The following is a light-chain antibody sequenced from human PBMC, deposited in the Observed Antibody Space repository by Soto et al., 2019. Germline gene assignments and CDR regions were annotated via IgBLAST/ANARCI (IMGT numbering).Light chain of an antibody. Sequence: EILMTQSPATLSVSPGEGLTLSCRASQSISRTLAWYQQRPGQAPRLHLYGASSRATGVPARFSGSGSGTECTLTISSLQSEYFAVYYCQQYNDWPLTCGGGTKVEIK. CDR2: GAS. J-gene: IGKJ4*01. CDR3: QQYNDWPLT. CDR1: QSISRT. V-gene: IGKV3-15*01.